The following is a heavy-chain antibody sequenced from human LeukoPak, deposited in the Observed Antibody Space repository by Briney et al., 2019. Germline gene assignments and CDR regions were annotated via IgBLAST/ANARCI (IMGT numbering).Heavy chain of an antibody. Sequence: PGGSLRLSCAASGFTFSSYAMSWVRQAPGKGLEWVSAISGSGGSTYYAASVKGRFTISRDNSKNTLYLQMNSLRAEDTAVYYCAKDSGSYFGLFDYWGQGTLVTVSS. J-gene: IGHJ4*02. V-gene: IGHV3-23*01. CDR3: AKDSGSYFGLFDY. CDR1: GFTFSSYA. CDR2: ISGSGGST. D-gene: IGHD1-26*01.